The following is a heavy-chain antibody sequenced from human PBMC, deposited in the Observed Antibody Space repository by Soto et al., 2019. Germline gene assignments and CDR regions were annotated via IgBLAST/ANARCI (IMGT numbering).Heavy chain of an antibody. Sequence: PGGSLRLSCAASGLTFSSYAMSWVRQAPGKGLEWVSAISGSGGSTYYADSVKGRFTISRDNSKNTLYLQMNSLRAEDTAVYYCAKGPVLPAAISQPLSTYYYYGMDVWGQGTTVTVSS. CDR3: AKGPVLPAAISQPLSTYYYYGMDV. CDR2: ISGSGGST. CDR1: GLTFSSYA. D-gene: IGHD2-2*01. J-gene: IGHJ6*02. V-gene: IGHV3-23*01.